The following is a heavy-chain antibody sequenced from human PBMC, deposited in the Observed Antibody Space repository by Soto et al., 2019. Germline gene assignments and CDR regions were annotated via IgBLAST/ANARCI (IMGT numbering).Heavy chain of an antibody. V-gene: IGHV4-30-4*01. CDR3: ARVFRKGFFDY. CDR1: GGSISSGDYY. Sequence: VQLQESGPGLVKPSQTLSLTCTVSGGSISSGDYYWSWIRQPPGKGLEWIGYIHYTGSTYYNPSLKTHVTISGVTSNNHFSPTLISVTAADTAVYYCARVFRKGFFDYWGQGTLVTVS. J-gene: IGHJ4*02. CDR2: IHYTGST.